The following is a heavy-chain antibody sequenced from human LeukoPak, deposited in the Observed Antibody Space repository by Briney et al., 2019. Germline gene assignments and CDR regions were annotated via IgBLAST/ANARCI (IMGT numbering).Heavy chain of an antibody. CDR3: AKDIVAVLDV. CDR1: GFTFSSYG. CDR2: ISYDGSNK. Sequence: GGSLRLSCAASGFTFSSYGMHWVRQAPGKGLEWVAVISYDGSNKYYADSVKGRFTISRDNSKNTLYLQMNSLRAEDTAVYYCAKDIVAVLDVWGKGTTVTVSS. V-gene: IGHV3-30*18. D-gene: IGHD5-12*01. J-gene: IGHJ6*04.